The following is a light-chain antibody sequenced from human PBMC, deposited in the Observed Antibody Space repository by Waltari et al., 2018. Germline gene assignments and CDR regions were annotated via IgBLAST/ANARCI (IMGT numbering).Light chain of an antibody. V-gene: IGLV1-51*02. CDR3: GTWDNTLTAVV. CDR1: SSTTGHNS. Sequence: QSVLTQPPYVSAAPGQKVTSSCPGSSSTTGHNSVSWYQQLPGTAPKVLIYENTKRPSGIPDRFSGSQSGTSATLGITGLQTGDEADYYCGTWDNTLTAVVFGGGTKVTVL. CDR2: ENT. J-gene: IGLJ2*01.